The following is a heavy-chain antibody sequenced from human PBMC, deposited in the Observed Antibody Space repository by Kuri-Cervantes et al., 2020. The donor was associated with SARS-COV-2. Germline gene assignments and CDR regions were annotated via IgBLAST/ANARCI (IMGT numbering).Heavy chain of an antibody. CDR2: MNPNSGNA. V-gene: IGHV1-8*02. D-gene: IGHD7-27*01. CDR3: ARWLTGARDAFDI. Sequence: ASVKVSCKASGYTFTSYDINWVRQATGQGLEWMGWMNPNSGNAGYAQKFQGRVTMTRNTSISTAYMELSSLRSEDTAVYYCARWLTGARDAFDIWGQGTMVTVSS. CDR1: GYTFTSYD. J-gene: IGHJ3*02.